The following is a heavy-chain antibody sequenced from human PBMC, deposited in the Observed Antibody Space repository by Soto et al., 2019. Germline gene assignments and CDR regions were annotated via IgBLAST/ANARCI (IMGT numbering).Heavy chain of an antibody. V-gene: IGHV4-34*01. Sequence: LTCAVYGGSFSGYYWSWIRQPPGKGLEWIGEINHSGSTNYNPSLKSRVTISVDTSKNQFSLKLSSVTAADTAVYYCARGRGSSGYWFWGQGTMVTVSS. CDR2: INHSGST. D-gene: IGHD3-22*01. CDR3: ARGRGSSGYWF. J-gene: IGHJ3*01. CDR1: GGSFSGYY.